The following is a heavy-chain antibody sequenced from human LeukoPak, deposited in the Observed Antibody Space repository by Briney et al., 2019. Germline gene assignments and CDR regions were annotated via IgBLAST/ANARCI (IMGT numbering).Heavy chain of an antibody. CDR2: INHSGST. D-gene: IGHD6-6*01. CDR3: ARSQQLDSDY. J-gene: IGHJ4*02. Sequence: SETLSLTCAVYGGSFSGYYWSWIRQPPGKGLEWIGEINHSGSTNYNPSLKSRVTISVDTSKNQFSLKLSSVTAADTAVYCCARSQQLDSDYWGQGTLVTVSS. CDR1: GGSFSGYY. V-gene: IGHV4-34*01.